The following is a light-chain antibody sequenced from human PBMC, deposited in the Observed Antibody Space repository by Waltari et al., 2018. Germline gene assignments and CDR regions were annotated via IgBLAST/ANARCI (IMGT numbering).Light chain of an antibody. Sequence: QTVVTQEPSLSVSPGGTVTLTCALSSGSLSTTSYATWYQQTPGQAPRTLGYKATARSSWVPDRFSGSILGNTAALTITGAQADDESDYYCALYMGSGIWVFGGGTRLTVL. V-gene: IGLV8-61*01. J-gene: IGLJ3*02. CDR2: KAT. CDR3: ALYMGSGIWV. CDR1: SGSLSTTSY.